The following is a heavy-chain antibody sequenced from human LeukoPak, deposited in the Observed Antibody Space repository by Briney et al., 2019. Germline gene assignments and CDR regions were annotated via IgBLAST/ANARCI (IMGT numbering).Heavy chain of an antibody. CDR3: ARVGGTWDFWSGLNYYYYYMDV. CDR2: IIPIFGTA. J-gene: IGHJ6*03. Sequence: PVASVKVSCKASGYTFTSYYMHWVRQAPGQGLEWMGGIIPIFGTANYAQKFQGRVTITADESTSTAYMELSSLRSEDTAVYYCARVGGTWDFWSGLNYYYYYMDVWGKGTTVTVSS. CDR1: GYTFTSYY. V-gene: IGHV1-69*13. D-gene: IGHD3-3*01.